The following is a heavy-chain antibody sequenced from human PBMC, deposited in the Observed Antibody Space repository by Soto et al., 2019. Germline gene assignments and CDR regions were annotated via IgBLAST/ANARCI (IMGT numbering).Heavy chain of an antibody. CDR1: EDTFSSYA. D-gene: IGHD4-17*01. Sequence: GGSPGLSCAASEDTFSSYAMSWFRQAPGKGLEWVSAISGSGGSTYYADSVKGRFTISRDNSKNTLYLQMNSLRAEDTAVYYCAKDGASVNRSWVVLGYFDFWGRGTLVTVSS. J-gene: IGHJ2*01. V-gene: IGHV3-23*01. CDR2: ISGSGGST. CDR3: AKDGASVNRSWVVLGYFDF.